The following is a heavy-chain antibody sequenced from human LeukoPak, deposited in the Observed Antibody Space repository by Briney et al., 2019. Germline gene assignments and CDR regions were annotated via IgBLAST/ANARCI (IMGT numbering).Heavy chain of an antibody. V-gene: IGHV5-51*01. CDR3: ARQGSSITSWRTIDS. Sequence: GESLKISCKGSGYRFTDHWIAWVRQMPGKGLECMGIINPVDSEIRYSPSFHGQVTISVDKSITTASLQWSSLRASDTAMYYCARQGSSITSWRTIDSWGQGTLVSVSS. J-gene: IGHJ4*02. CDR1: GYRFTDHW. D-gene: IGHD2-2*01. CDR2: INPVDSEI.